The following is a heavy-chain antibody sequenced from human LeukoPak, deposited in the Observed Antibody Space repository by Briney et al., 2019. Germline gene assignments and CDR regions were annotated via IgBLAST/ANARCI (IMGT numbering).Heavy chain of an antibody. CDR2: INHSGST. CDR3: ARGGGTLDY. V-gene: IGHV4-30-2*01. D-gene: IGHD3-16*01. CDR1: GGSISIGGYS. Sequence: SQTLSLTCAVSGGSISIGGYSWSWLRQPPGKGLEWIGEINHSGSTYYNPSLKSRVTISVDTSKNQFSLKLSSVTAADTAVYYCARGGGTLDYWGQGTLVTVSS. J-gene: IGHJ4*02.